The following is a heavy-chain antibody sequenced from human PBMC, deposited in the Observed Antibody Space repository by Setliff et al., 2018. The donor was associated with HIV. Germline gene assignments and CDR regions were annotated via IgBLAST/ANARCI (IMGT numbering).Heavy chain of an antibody. CDR1: GFSFSTYS. Sequence: PGGSLRLSCAASGFSFSTYSMNWVRQAPGKGLEWVSYISSSSSTIYYADSVKGRFTISRDNSQNTLYLQMNSLRSDDTAVYYCARGYGAFDIWGQGTMVTVSS. J-gene: IGHJ3*02. CDR3: ARGYGAFDI. V-gene: IGHV3-48*01. D-gene: IGHD4-17*01. CDR2: ISSSSSTI.